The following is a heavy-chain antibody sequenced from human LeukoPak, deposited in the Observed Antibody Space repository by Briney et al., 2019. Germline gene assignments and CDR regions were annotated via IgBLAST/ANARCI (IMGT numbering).Heavy chain of an antibody. D-gene: IGHD6-6*01. CDR1: GFTFSDYY. CDR2: INSSGRTI. CDR3: ARRYSSSSPTDY. J-gene: IGHJ4*02. Sequence: GGSLRLSCAASGFTFSDYYLSWIRQAPGKGLEWLSYINSSGRTIYYADSVKGRFTISRDNAKNSLYLQMNSLRAEDAAVYYCARRYSSSSPTDYWGQGTLVTVSS. V-gene: IGHV3-11*01.